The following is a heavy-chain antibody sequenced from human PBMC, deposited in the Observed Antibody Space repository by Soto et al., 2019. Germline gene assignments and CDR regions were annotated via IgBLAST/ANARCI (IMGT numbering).Heavy chain of an antibody. CDR2: INPHSGGT. D-gene: IGHD1-20*01. Sequence: QVQLVQSGAEVKKPGASVTVSCKASGYSFTGYYMHWVRQAPGQGLEWMGWINPHSGGTKYAQKFQGRVTMTRDTSISTAYMDLSRLRSDDPAVYYCARGWAARTYNWFDPWGQGTLVTVSS. J-gene: IGHJ5*02. CDR3: ARGWAARTYNWFDP. CDR1: GYSFTGYY. V-gene: IGHV1-2*02.